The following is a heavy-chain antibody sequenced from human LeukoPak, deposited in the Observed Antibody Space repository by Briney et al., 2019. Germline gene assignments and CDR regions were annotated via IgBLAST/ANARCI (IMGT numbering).Heavy chain of an antibody. D-gene: IGHD3-10*01. J-gene: IGHJ4*02. V-gene: IGHV3-66*01. CDR1: GFTVSSNY. CDR2: IYSGGDT. CDR3: ARERGRGVISPYSDQ. Sequence: GGSLRLSCAASGFTVSSNYMSWVRQAPGRGLEWVSVIYSGGDTRYADSVKGRFTISRDNSKNTLYLQMNSLRAEDTALYYCARERGRGVISPYSDQWGQGTLVTVSS.